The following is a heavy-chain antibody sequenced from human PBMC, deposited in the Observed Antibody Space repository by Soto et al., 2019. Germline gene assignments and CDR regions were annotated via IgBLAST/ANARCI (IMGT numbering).Heavy chain of an antibody. CDR2: IIPVFQTP. V-gene: IGHV1-69*01. D-gene: IGHD3-22*01. CDR1: GGLFSSYP. Sequence: QEQLVQSGAEVKKPGSSVKVSCKASGGLFSSYPISWVRQVPGQGLEWMGGIIPVFQTPYYTQRFQGRVTIAADESTNTASMELSSLRSEDTDIYYCAMGGSGYTWFNEFWGQGTLVTVSS. J-gene: IGHJ4*02. CDR3: AMGGSGYTWFNEF.